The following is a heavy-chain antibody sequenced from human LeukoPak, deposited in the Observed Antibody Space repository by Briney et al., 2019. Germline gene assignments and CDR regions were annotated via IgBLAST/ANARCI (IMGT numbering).Heavy chain of an antibody. Sequence: GASVKVSCKASGYTFTSYGISWVRQAPGQGLEWMGWIGAYNGNTNYAQKLQGRVTMTTDTSTSTAYMELRSLRSDDTAVYYCARDAAGPPIIAARPGGNDYWGQGTLVTVSS. CDR2: IGAYNGNT. CDR3: ARDAAGPPIIAARPGGNDY. J-gene: IGHJ4*02. V-gene: IGHV1-18*01. CDR1: GYTFTSYG. D-gene: IGHD6-6*01.